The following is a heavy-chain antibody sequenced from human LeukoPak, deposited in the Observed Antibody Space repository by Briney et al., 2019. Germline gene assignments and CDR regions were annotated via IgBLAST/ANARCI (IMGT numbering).Heavy chain of an antibody. CDR1: GFTFSSYG. V-gene: IGHV3-30*02. CDR2: IRYDGSNK. CDR3: AKEGIVGASHAFDI. J-gene: IGHJ3*02. D-gene: IGHD1-26*01. Sequence: GGSLRLSCAAPGFTFSSYGMHWVRQAPGKGLEWVAFIRYDGSNKYYADSVKGRFTISRDNSKNTLYLQMNSLRAEDTAVYYCAKEGIVGASHAFDIWGQGTMVTVSS.